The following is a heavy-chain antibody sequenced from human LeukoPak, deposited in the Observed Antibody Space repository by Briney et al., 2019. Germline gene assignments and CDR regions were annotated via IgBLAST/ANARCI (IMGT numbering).Heavy chain of an antibody. Sequence: SETLSLTCAVSGGSISSGGYYWSWIRQPPGKGLEWIGEINHSGSTNYNPSLKSRVTISVDTSKNQFSLKLSSVTAADTAVYYCARGGRYDSSGYYYAAYRDFDYWGQGTLVTVSS. J-gene: IGHJ4*02. CDR1: GGSISSGGYY. V-gene: IGHV4-34*01. D-gene: IGHD3-22*01. CDR3: ARGGRYDSSGYYYAAYRDFDY. CDR2: INHSGST.